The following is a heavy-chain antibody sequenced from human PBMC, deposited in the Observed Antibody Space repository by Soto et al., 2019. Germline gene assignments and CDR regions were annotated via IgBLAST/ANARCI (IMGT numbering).Heavy chain of an antibody. D-gene: IGHD3-3*01. CDR3: AGGGEWLLGGLFYYFDY. CDR2: INPNSGGT. Sequence: ASVKVSCKASGYTFTGYYMHWVRQAPGQGLEWMGWINPNSGGTNYAQKFQGWVTMTRDTSISTAYMELSRLRSDDTAVYYCAGGGEWLLGGLFYYFDYWGQGTLVNVSS. J-gene: IGHJ4*02. V-gene: IGHV1-2*04. CDR1: GYTFTGYY.